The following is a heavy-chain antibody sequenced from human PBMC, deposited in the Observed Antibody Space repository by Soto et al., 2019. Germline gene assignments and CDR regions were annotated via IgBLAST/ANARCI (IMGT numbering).Heavy chain of an antibody. CDR1: GFTFSSYS. V-gene: IGHV3-48*02. J-gene: IGHJ4*02. CDR3: ASTPYDCVWGSYPSY. CDR2: ISSSSSTI. D-gene: IGHD3-16*02. Sequence: EVQLVESGGGLVQPGGSLRLSCAASGFTFSSYSMNWVRQAPGKGLEWVSYISSSSSTIYYADSVKGRFTISRDNAKNSLYRKMNSLGEGDTAVYYGASTPYDCVWGSYPSYWGQGTLVTVSS.